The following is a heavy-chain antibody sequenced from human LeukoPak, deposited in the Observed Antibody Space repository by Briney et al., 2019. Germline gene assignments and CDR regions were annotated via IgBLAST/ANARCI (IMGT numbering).Heavy chain of an antibody. V-gene: IGHV4-59*12. CDR2: IYYSGST. CDR3: ARGFPFDY. Sequence: SETLSLTCTVSGGSISSYYWSWIRQPPGKGLEWIGYIYYSGSTNYNPSLKSRVTISVDTSKNQFSLKLSSVTAADTAVYYCARGFPFDYWGQGTLVTVSS. CDR1: GGSISSYY. D-gene: IGHD2/OR15-2a*01. J-gene: IGHJ4*02.